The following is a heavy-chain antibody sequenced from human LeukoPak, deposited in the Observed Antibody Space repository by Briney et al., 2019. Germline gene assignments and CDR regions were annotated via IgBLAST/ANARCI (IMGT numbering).Heavy chain of an antibody. J-gene: IGHJ5*02. D-gene: IGHD3-3*01. Sequence: SETLSLTCTVSGGSISSGDYYWSWIRQPPGKGLEWIGCIYYSGSTYYNPSLKSRVTISVDTSKNQFSLKLSSVTAADTAVYYCARHCRDYDFWSGYYTGNWFDPWGQGTLVTVSS. CDR3: ARHCRDYDFWSGYYTGNWFDP. CDR2: IYYSGST. V-gene: IGHV4-39*01. CDR1: GGSISSGDYY.